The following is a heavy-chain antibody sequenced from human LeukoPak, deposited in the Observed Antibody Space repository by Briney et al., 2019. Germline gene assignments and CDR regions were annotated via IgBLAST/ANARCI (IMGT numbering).Heavy chain of an antibody. V-gene: IGHV1-2*02. CDR2: IDPNSGGT. CDR1: GYTFTGHY. J-gene: IGHJ3*02. Sequence: ASVTVSCKASGYTFTGHYIHWVRQAPGQGLEWMGWIDPNSGGTNYAQTFQGRVTMTRDTSISTAYMELSRLRSDDTAVYYCAREGPGSGGAFDIWGQGTMVTVSS. CDR3: AREGPGSGGAFDI. D-gene: IGHD1-26*01.